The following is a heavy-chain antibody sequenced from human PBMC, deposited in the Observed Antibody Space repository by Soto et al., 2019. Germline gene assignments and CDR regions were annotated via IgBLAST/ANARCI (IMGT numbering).Heavy chain of an antibody. CDR1: GGSISSSSYF. CDR3: ARGTYLWSGYRYGMDV. V-gene: IGHV4-39*01. CDR2: IYYSGNT. J-gene: IGHJ6*02. D-gene: IGHD3-3*01. Sequence: PSETLSLTCTVSGGSISSSSYFWGWIRQPPGKGLEWIGSIYYSGNTYYNPSLKSRVTISVDTSKNQFSLKLSSVTAADTAVYYCARGTYLWSGYRYGMDVWGQGTTVTVSS.